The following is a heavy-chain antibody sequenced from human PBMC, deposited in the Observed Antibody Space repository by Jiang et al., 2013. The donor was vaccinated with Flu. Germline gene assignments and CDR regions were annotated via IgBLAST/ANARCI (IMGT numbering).Heavy chain of an antibody. CDR2: IYYSGST. D-gene: IGHD6-25*01. Sequence: LLKPSETLSLTCTVSGGSISSSSYYWGWIRQPPGKGLEWIGNIYYSGSTYYNPSLKSRVTISLDTSKNQFSLKLSSVTAADTAVCYCARPKYSSGWQYFDYWGQGTLVTVSS. CDR1: GGSISSSSYY. J-gene: IGHJ4*02. CDR3: ARPKYSSGWQYFDY. V-gene: IGHV4-39*07.